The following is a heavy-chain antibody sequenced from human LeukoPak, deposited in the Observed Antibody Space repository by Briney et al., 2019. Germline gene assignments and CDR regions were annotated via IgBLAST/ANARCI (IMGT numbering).Heavy chain of an antibody. Sequence: SETLSLTCAVSGGSISSSNWWSWVRQPPGKGLEWIGEIYHSGSTNYNPSLKSRVTISVDKSRNQFSLKLSSVTAAATAVYYCASGAYCSSTSCPDYWGQGTLVTVSS. J-gene: IGHJ4*02. CDR1: GGSISSSNW. CDR3: ASGAYCSSTSCPDY. CDR2: IYHSGST. V-gene: IGHV4-4*02. D-gene: IGHD2-2*01.